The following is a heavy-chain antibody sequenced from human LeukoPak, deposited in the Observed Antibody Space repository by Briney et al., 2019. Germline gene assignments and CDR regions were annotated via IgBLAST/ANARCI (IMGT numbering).Heavy chain of an antibody. V-gene: IGHV3-23*01. Sequence: GGSLRLSCAASGFTFSSYAMSWVRQAPGKGLEWVSAISGSGGSTYYADSVKGRFTISRDNSKNTLYLQMNSLRAEDTAVYYCAKGSNNWNDVFLSPPRNYYFDYWGQGTLVTVSS. CDR2: ISGSGGST. CDR3: AKGSNNWNDVFLSPPRNYYFDY. D-gene: IGHD1-1*01. J-gene: IGHJ4*02. CDR1: GFTFSSYA.